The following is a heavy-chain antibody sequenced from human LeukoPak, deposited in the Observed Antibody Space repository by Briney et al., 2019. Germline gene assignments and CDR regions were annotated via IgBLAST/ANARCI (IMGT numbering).Heavy chain of an antibody. CDR3: ARSLTTVTTPYYYYYMDV. V-gene: IGHV3-74*01. CDR2: INTDGSST. Sequence: PGGSLRLSCAASGFTFSSYWMHWVRQALGKGLVWVSRINTDGSSTSYADSVKGRFTVSRDNAKNTLYLQMNSLRAEDTAVYYCARSLTTVTTPYYYYYMDVWGKGTTVTVSS. D-gene: IGHD4-17*01. CDR1: GFTFSSYW. J-gene: IGHJ6*03.